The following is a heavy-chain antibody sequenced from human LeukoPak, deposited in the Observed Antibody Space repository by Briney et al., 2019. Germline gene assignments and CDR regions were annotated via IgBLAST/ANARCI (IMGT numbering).Heavy chain of an antibody. CDR2: IYSGGST. D-gene: IGHD1-26*01. CDR1: GFTVSSNY. CDR3: AREPWELPGRAFDI. J-gene: IGHJ3*02. V-gene: IGHV3-66*01. Sequence: GGSLRLSCAASGFTVSSNYMSWVRQAPGKGLEWVSVIYSGGSTYYADSVKGRFTISRDNSKNSLYLQMNSLRAEDTAVYYCAREPWELPGRAFDIWGQGTMVTVSS.